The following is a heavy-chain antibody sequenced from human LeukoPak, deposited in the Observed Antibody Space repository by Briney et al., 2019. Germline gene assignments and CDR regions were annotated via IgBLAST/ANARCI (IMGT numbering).Heavy chain of an antibody. CDR1: GDSISSYY. CDR3: ARTLRYFDWCFDY. Sequence: SETLSLTCTVSGDSISSYYWSWIRQPPGKGLEWIGYIYYSGSTNYNPSLKGRVTISVDTSKNQFSLKLSSVTAADTAVYYCARTLRYFDWCFDYWGQGTLVTVSS. CDR2: IYYSGST. D-gene: IGHD3-9*01. V-gene: IGHV4-59*01. J-gene: IGHJ4*02.